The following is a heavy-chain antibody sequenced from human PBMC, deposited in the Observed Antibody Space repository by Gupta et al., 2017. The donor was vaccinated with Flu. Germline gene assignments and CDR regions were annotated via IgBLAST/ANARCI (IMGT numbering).Heavy chain of an antibody. CDR3: ARGINWNYGSYYYGMDV. Sequence: EVQLVESGGGLVKPGGSLRLSCAASGFTFSSYSMNWVRQAPGKGLEWVSSISSSSSYIYYADSVKGRVTISRDNAKNSLYLQMNSLRAEDTAVYYCARGINWNYGSYYYGMDVWGQGTTVTVSS. V-gene: IGHV3-21*01. CDR2: ISSSSSYI. J-gene: IGHJ6*02. CDR1: GFTFSSYS. D-gene: IGHD1-7*01.